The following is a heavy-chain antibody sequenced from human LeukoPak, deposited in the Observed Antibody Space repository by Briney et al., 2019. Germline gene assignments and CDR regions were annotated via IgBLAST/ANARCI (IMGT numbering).Heavy chain of an antibody. CDR3: AETGAAAGNDAFDI. J-gene: IGHJ3*02. CDR2: TYYRSKWYN. CDR1: GDSVSSNSAA. Sequence: SQTLSLTCAISGDSVSSNSAAWNWIRQSPSRGLEWLGRTYYRSKWYNDYAVSVKSRITINPDTSKNQFSLQLNSVTPEDAAVYYCAETGAAAGNDAFDIWGQGTMVTVSS. D-gene: IGHD6-13*01. V-gene: IGHV6-1*01.